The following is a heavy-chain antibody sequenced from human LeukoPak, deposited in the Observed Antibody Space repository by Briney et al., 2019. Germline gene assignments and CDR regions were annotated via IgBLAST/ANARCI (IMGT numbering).Heavy chain of an antibody. J-gene: IGHJ3*02. Sequence: SETLSLTCTVSGDSISSGYYWGWIRQPPGKGLEWIGSIYHSGSTYYNPSLKSRVTISVDTSKNQFSLKLSSVTAADTAVYYCARGGYDFWSGYSIGAFDIWGQGTTVTVSS. CDR3: ARGGYDFWSGYSIGAFDI. D-gene: IGHD3-3*01. CDR2: IYHSGST. CDR1: GDSISSGYY. V-gene: IGHV4-38-2*02.